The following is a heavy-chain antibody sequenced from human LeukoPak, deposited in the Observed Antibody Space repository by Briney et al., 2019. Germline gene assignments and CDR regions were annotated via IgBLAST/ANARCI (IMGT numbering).Heavy chain of an antibody. Sequence: SETLSLTCTVSGGSISGYYWSWVRQPTGKGLEWIGYIHDSGNTNYNPSLKSRVTISADTSKNQFSLKLSSVTAADTAVYYCARKYYGRLDPWGQGTLVTVSS. CDR1: GGSISGYY. J-gene: IGHJ5*02. D-gene: IGHD3-3*01. V-gene: IGHV4-59*01. CDR2: IHDSGNT. CDR3: ARKYYGRLDP.